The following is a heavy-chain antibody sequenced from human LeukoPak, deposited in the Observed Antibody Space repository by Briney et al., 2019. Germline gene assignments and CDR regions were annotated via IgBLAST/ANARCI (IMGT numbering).Heavy chain of an antibody. CDR2: INPRDGET. Sequence: GASVKVSCKASGYTFAGYYIHWVRQAPGQGLEWMGRINPRDGETSFAQKFQGRVTMTRDTSISAAYMELSGLRSDDTAVYYCARDWESRFHQGGLDYWGQGTLVTVSS. D-gene: IGHD3-3*01. J-gene: IGHJ4*02. CDR1: GYTFAGYY. V-gene: IGHV1-2*06. CDR3: ARDWESRFHQGGLDY.